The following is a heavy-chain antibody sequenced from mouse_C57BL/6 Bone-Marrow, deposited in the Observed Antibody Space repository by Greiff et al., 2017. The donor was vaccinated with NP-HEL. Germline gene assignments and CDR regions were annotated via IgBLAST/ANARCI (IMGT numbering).Heavy chain of an antibody. CDR3: ARSPAYYSNYWFAY. V-gene: IGHV1-4*01. CDR2: INPSSGYT. J-gene: IGHJ3*01. CDR1: GYTFTSYA. D-gene: IGHD2-5*01. Sequence: VKLVESGAELARPGASVKMSCKASGYTFTSYAMHWVKPRPGQGLEWIGYINPSSGYTKYNQKFKDKATLTADKSSSTAYMQLSSLTSEDSAVYYCARSPAYYSNYWFAYWGQGTLVTVSA.